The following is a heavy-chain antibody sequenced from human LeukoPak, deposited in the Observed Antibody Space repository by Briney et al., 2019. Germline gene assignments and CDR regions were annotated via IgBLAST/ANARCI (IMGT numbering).Heavy chain of an antibody. CDR3: ARGSSNTNGKFPNDY. D-gene: IGHD2-2*01. CDR2: IKPNSGAT. V-gene: IGHV1-2*02. CDR1: GYTFTSYD. Sequence: GAPVKVSCKASGYTFTSYDINWVRQAPGQGLEWMGWIKPNSGATSFAQKFHGRVTMTRDTSISTAYMELSTLRSDDTAVYYCARGSSNTNGKFPNDYWGQGTLVTVSS. J-gene: IGHJ4*02.